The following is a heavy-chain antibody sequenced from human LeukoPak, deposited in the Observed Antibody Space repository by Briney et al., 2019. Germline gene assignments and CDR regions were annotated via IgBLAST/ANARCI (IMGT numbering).Heavy chain of an antibody. D-gene: IGHD3-10*01. V-gene: IGHV3-23*01. J-gene: IGHJ4*02. CDR2: ISGSGGST. CDR3: AKGGGVISYYFDY. CDR1: GFTFRNYA. Sequence: PGGSLRLSCAASGFTFRNYAMSWVRQAPGKGLEWVSLISGSGGSTDYADSAKGRFTISRDTSKNTLYLQVNSLRAEDTAVYYCAKGGGVISYYFDYWGQGTLVTVPS.